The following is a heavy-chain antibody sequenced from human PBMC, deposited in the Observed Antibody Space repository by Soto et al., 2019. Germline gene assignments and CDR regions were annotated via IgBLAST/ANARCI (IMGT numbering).Heavy chain of an antibody. V-gene: IGHV1-3*01. CDR3: AKSSIADYNWFDP. J-gene: IGHJ5*02. D-gene: IGHD6-6*01. CDR2: INAGNGNT. Sequence: ASVKVSCKASGYTFTSYAMHWVRQAPGQRLEWMGWINAGNGNTKYSQKLQGRVTINRDTSASTAYMELSSLRSEDTAVYYCAKSSIADYNWFDPWGQGTLVTVS. CDR1: GYTFTSYA.